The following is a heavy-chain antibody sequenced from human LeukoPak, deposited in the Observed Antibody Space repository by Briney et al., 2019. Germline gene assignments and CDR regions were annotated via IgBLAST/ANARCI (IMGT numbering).Heavy chain of an antibody. V-gene: IGHV3-11*04. CDR1: GFTFSDYY. CDR2: ISSSGSTI. J-gene: IGHJ3*02. CDR3: ARDEEYSSSSDAFDI. Sequence: GGSLRLSCAASGFTFSDYYMSWIRQDPGKGLDRVSYISSSGSTIYYADSVKGRFTISRENAKNSLYLQMNSLRAEDTAVYYCARDEEYSSSSDAFDIWGQGTMVTVSS. D-gene: IGHD6-6*01.